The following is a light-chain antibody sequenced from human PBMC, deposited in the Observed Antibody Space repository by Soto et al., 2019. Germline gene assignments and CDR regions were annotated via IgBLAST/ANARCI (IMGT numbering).Light chain of an antibody. CDR2: EVG. CDR1: SSDVGGHNH. Sequence: QSALTQPASVSGSPGQSITISCTGSSSDVGGHNHVSWYQQHPGKAPKLIIYEVGNRPSGVSNRFSGSKSGNTASLTISGFQAEDEADYYCNSYTSSSTHVFGTGTKLTVL. CDR3: NSYTSSSTHV. J-gene: IGLJ1*01. V-gene: IGLV2-14*01.